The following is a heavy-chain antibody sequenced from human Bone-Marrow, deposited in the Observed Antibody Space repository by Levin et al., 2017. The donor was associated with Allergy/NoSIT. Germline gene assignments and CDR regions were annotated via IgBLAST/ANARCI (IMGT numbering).Heavy chain of an antibody. V-gene: IGHV4-39*01. CDR1: GGSISMSTYY. CDR2: IHYSGNT. D-gene: IGHD3-10*01. J-gene: IGHJ3*02. CDR3: ARISPITTIRGLTPGAFEI. Sequence: SETLSLTCTVSGGSISMSTYYWGWVRQPPGKGLEWIGTIHYSGNTYYKPSLKSRVTLFVDTSKKQFSLTLSSVTAGDTAVYYCARISPITTIRGLTPGAFEIWGQGTMVTVSS.